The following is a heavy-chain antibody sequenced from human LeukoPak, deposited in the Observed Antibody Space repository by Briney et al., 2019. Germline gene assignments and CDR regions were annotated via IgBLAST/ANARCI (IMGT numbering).Heavy chain of an antibody. J-gene: IGHJ6*02. CDR1: GFIFSRHS. D-gene: IGHD3-10*01. CDR3: ARPMVRGVTPRMDV. Sequence: GGSLRLSCEASGFIFSRHSMHWVRQAPGKGLEWISFISSSGSTVYYADSVKGRYTVSRDNGENSLFLQMNSLRAEDTAVYYCARPMVRGVTPRMDVWGQGTTVTVSS. CDR2: ISSSGSTV. V-gene: IGHV3-48*01.